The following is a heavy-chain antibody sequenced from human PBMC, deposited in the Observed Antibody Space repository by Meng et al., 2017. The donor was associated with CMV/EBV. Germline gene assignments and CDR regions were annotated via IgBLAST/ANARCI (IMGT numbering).Heavy chain of an antibody. J-gene: IGHJ4*02. CDR1: EFTFSNYA. V-gene: IGHV3-30-3*01. Sequence: GGSLRLSCAASEFTFSNYAIHWVRRAPGKGLEWVAVTSYDGGTKHYADSVKGRFTISRDNSKNTVFLQMNSLRPEDTAVYYCARELCGDSSCSPFGYWGQGALVTVSS. D-gene: IGHD2-15*01. CDR3: ARELCGDSSCSPFGY. CDR2: TSYDGGTK.